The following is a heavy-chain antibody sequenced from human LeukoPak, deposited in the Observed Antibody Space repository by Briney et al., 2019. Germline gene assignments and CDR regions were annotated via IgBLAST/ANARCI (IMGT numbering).Heavy chain of an antibody. J-gene: IGHJ4*02. Sequence: GGSLRLSCAASGFTFSTYNMNWVRQAPGKGLEWVSSISGGGSYIYYADSVKGRFTISRDNAKNSVYLHMDSLRAEDTAVYYCARAANLGWGIVVVTAIYDYWGQGTLVTVSS. V-gene: IGHV3-21*01. CDR3: ARAANLGWGIVVVTAIYDY. CDR2: ISGGGSYI. CDR1: GFTFSTYN. D-gene: IGHD2-21*02.